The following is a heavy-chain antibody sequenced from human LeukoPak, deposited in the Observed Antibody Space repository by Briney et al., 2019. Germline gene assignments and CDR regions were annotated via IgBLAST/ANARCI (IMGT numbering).Heavy chain of an antibody. D-gene: IGHD3-9*01. V-gene: IGHV3-23*01. Sequence: PGGSLRLSCAASGFTFSSYAMSWVRQAPGKGLEWVSAISGSGGSTYYADSVKGRFTISRDNSKNTLYLQMNSLRAEDTVVYYCARKGDYDILTGYYKTYYFDYWGQGTLVTVSS. CDR3: ARKGDYDILTGYYKTYYFDY. J-gene: IGHJ4*02. CDR1: GFTFSSYA. CDR2: ISGSGGST.